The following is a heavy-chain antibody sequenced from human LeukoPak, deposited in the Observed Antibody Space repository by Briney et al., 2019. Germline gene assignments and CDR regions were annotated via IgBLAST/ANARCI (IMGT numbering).Heavy chain of an antibody. Sequence: SETLSLTCTVSGGSINNYYWSWIRQPPGKGLEWIGYIHYSGSTNYNPSLESRVTMSVDTSKNQFSLKLSSVSAADTAVYYCARYGYSYGLDYWGQGTLVTVSS. V-gene: IGHV4-59*08. CDR1: GGSINNYY. CDR2: IHYSGST. CDR3: ARYGYSYGLDY. D-gene: IGHD5-18*01. J-gene: IGHJ4*02.